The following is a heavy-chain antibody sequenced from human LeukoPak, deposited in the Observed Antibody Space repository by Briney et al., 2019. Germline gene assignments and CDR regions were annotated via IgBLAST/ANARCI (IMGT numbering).Heavy chain of an antibody. Sequence: SETLSLTCTVSGGSISSGSYYWSWIRQPAGKGLEWIGRIYTSGSTNYNPSLKSRVTISVDTSENQFSLKLSSVTAADTAVYYCARGDYGGNSYFDYWGQGTLVTVSS. CDR3: ARGDYGGNSYFDY. CDR1: GGSISSGSYY. CDR2: IYTSGST. D-gene: IGHD4-23*01. V-gene: IGHV4-61*02. J-gene: IGHJ4*02.